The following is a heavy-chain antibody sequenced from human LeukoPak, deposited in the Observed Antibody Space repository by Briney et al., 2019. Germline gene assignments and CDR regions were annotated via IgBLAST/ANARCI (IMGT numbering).Heavy chain of an antibody. CDR1: GFTFSSYW. CDR2: INSDGSST. CDR3: ARWRATHPDLDFDY. D-gene: IGHD2-15*01. Sequence: GGSLRLSCAASGFTFSSYWMHWVRQAPGKGLVWVSRINSDGSSTSYADSVKGRFTISRDNAKNTLYLQMNSLRAEDTAVYYCARWRATHPDLDFDYWSQGTLVTVSS. V-gene: IGHV3-74*01. J-gene: IGHJ4*02.